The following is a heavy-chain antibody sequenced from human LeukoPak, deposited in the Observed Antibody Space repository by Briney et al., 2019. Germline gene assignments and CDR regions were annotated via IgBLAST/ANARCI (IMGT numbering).Heavy chain of an antibody. Sequence: GASVKVSCKASGYTFTSYYMHWVRQPPGQGLEWMGIINPSGGSTSYAQKFQGRVTMTSDTSTSTVYMELSSLRSEDTAVYYCARVRPRELMFDYWGQGTLVTVSS. CDR1: GYTFTSYY. J-gene: IGHJ4*02. V-gene: IGHV1-46*01. D-gene: IGHD1-26*01. CDR3: ARVRPRELMFDY. CDR2: INPSGGST.